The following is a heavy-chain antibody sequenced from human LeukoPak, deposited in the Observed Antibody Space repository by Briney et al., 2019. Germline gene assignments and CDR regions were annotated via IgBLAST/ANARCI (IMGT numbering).Heavy chain of an antibody. D-gene: IGHD3-22*01. V-gene: IGHV4-39*07. CDR1: GGSISSSSYY. CDR2: FYHSGST. Sequence: SETLSLTCTVSGGSISSSSYYWGWIRQPPGKGLEWIGSFYHSGSTYYNPSLKSRVTISVDTSKNQFSLKVSSVTAADTAVYYCARDEGSAYPFDYWGQGTLVTVSS. CDR3: ARDEGSAYPFDY. J-gene: IGHJ4*02.